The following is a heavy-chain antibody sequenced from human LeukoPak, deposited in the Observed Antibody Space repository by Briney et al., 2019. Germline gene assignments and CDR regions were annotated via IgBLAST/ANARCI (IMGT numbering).Heavy chain of an antibody. CDR3: ARSPGDIVVVPAASDY. D-gene: IGHD2-2*01. V-gene: IGHV3-48*01. CDR2: ISSSSSTI. Sequence: GGSLRLSCAASGFTFSSYSMNWVRQAPGKGLEWVSYISSSSSTIYYADSVKGRFTISRDNAKNSLYLQMNSLRAEDTAVYYCARSPGDIVVVPAASDYWGQGILVTVSS. J-gene: IGHJ4*02. CDR1: GFTFSSYS.